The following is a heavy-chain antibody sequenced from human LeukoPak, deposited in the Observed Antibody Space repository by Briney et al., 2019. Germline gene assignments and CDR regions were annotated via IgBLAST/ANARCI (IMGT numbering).Heavy chain of an antibody. CDR1: GYTFTSYG. V-gene: IGHV1-18*01. Sequence: GASVKVSCKASGYTFTSYGISWVRQAPGQGLEWMGWISAYNGNTNYAQKLQGRVTMTTDTSTSTAYMELRSLRSDDTAVYYCARYYYGSGFSYYYYYMDVWGKGTTVTISS. D-gene: IGHD3-10*01. CDR2: ISAYNGNT. J-gene: IGHJ6*03. CDR3: ARYYYGSGFSYYYYYMDV.